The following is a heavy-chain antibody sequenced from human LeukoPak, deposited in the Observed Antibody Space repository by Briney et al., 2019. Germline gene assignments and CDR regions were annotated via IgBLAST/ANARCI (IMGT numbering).Heavy chain of an antibody. D-gene: IGHD1-26*01. CDR2: IWRDGSYK. CDR1: GFTFSRYG. CDR3: AKDGVGATSLDC. Sequence: PGGSLRLSCAASGFTFSRYGMHWVRQAPGKGLEWVAVIWRDGSYKYYADSVKGRFLISRDNSKNTLYLQMNSQRAEDTAVYYCAKDGVGATSLDCWGQGTLVTVSS. V-gene: IGHV3-33*06. J-gene: IGHJ4*02.